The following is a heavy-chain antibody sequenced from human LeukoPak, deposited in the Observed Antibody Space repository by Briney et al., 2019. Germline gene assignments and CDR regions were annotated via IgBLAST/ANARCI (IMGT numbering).Heavy chain of an antibody. J-gene: IGHJ5*02. CDR1: GGSISSSSYY. V-gene: IGHV4-39*07. CDR2: IFYSGRT. CDR3: ARATYYYDSSGPMGT. Sequence: SETLSLTCTVSGGSISSSSYYWGWIRQPPGKGLGCIGSIFYSGRTYYNPSLKSRVTISVDTSKNQFSLKLSSVTAADTAVYYCARATYYYDSSGPMGTWGQGTLVTVSS. D-gene: IGHD3-22*01.